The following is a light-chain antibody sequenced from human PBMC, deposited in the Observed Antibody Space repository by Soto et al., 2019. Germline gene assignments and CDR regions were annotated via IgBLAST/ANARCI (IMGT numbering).Light chain of an antibody. V-gene: IGLV1-47*01. Sequence: QSVLTQPPSASGTPGQRVTISCSGSSSNIGSNYIYWYQQLPGTAPKLLMYRNDQRPSGVPDRISGSKSGTSASLAISGLRSEDEADYYCAAWDDSLNSVVFGEGTKVTVL. CDR1: SSNIGSNY. J-gene: IGLJ2*01. CDR3: AAWDDSLNSVV. CDR2: RND.